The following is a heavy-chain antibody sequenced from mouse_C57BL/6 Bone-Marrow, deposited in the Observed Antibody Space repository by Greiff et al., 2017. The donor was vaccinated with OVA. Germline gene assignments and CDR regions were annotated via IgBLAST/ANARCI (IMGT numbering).Heavy chain of an antibody. CDR2: IDPETGGT. V-gene: IGHV1-15*01. Sequence: QVQLQQSGAELVRPGASVTLSCKASGYTFTDYEMHWVKQTPVHGLEWIGAIDPETGGTAYNQKFRGKAILTVDKSSSTAYMELRSLTSEDSAVYYCTRNEIYYSGSSDWYFDVWGTGTTVTVSS. D-gene: IGHD1-1*01. CDR1: GYTFTDYE. J-gene: IGHJ1*03. CDR3: TRNEIYYSGSSDWYFDV.